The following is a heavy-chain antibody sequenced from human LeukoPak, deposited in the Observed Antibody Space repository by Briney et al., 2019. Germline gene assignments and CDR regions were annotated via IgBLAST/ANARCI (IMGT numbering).Heavy chain of an antibody. V-gene: IGHV5-51*01. D-gene: IGHD3-16*01. CDR3: ATMTNYVIAY. CDR2: IYPDDSDT. Sequence: GESLKISCKVSGYSFATYWIGWVRQMPGKGLEWMGIIYPDDSDTRYSPSFQGQVTISADKSISTAYLQWSSLKASDTAMYYCATMTNYVIAYWGQGTLVTVSS. J-gene: IGHJ4*02. CDR1: GYSFATYW.